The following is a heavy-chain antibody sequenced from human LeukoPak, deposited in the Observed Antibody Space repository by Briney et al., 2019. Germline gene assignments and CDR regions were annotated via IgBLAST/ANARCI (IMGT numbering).Heavy chain of an antibody. V-gene: IGHV1-18*01. D-gene: IGHD3-22*01. Sequence: ASVKGSCKASGYTFTSYGISWVRQAPGQGLEWMGWISAYNGNTNYAQKLQGRVTMTTDTSTSTAYMELRSLRSDDTAVYYCARDVFSYYYDSSGYPPFDYWGQGTLVTVSS. J-gene: IGHJ4*02. CDR1: GYTFTSYG. CDR3: ARDVFSYYYDSSGYPPFDY. CDR2: ISAYNGNT.